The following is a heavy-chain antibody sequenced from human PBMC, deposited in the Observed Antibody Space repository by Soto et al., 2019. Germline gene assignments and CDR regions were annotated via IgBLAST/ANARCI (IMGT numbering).Heavy chain of an antibody. CDR3: VRDAYIRDAFDL. J-gene: IGHJ3*01. V-gene: IGHV3-21*01. D-gene: IGHD3-10*02. CDR1: GFNFITFS. CDR2: ISASSSSI. Sequence: DVQLVESGGGLVKPGGSLRLSCAASGFNFITFSMNWVRQAPGKGLEWVSSISASSSSIYYAESVKDRFTVSRDNAKNSLYRQMSSRPSEDTALYDCVRDAYIRDAFDLWGQGTTVTVSS.